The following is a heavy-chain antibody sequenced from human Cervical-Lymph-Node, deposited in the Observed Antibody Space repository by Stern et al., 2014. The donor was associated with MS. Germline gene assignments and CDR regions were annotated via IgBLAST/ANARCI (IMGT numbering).Heavy chain of an antibody. CDR1: GFTVSRDY. CDR3: ARDTSSPERSDW. V-gene: IGHV3-53*01. D-gene: IGHD1-1*01. CDR2: ITNVGST. Sequence: EVQLVQSGGGVIQPGGSLRLSCTASGFTVSRDYMTWVRHAPGKGLEWVSLITNVGSTFYTYSVKGRFTISRDDSKNTVYLHMTSLRAEDTAMYYCARDTSSPERSDWWGQGTLVTVSS. J-gene: IGHJ4*02.